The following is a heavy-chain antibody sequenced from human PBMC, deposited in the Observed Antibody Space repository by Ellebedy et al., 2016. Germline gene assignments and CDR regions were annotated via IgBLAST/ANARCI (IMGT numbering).Heavy chain of an antibody. CDR2: INPNSGGT. D-gene: IGHD6-13*01. V-gene: IGHV1-2*02. Sequence: ASVKVSCKASGYTFTDYYMHWVRQAPGQGLEWMGWINPNSGGTNYAQKFQGRVTMTRGTSITTAYMELSRLRSDDTAVYYCAVKGYSSTWYVGYWGQGTLVTVSS. J-gene: IGHJ4*02. CDR1: GYTFTDYY. CDR3: AVKGYSSTWYVGY.